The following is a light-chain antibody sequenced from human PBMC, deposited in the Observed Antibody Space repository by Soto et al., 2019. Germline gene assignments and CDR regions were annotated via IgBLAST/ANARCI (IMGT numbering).Light chain of an antibody. V-gene: IGLV1-40*01. CDR1: SSNIGAGYN. J-gene: IGLJ1*01. Sequence: QSVLTQPPSVSGAPGQRVTISCTGGSSNIGAGYNVHWYQQLPGTAPQLLIYGNNNRPSGVPDRFSVSKSGTSASLAITGLQPEDEADYYCQSFDSSLSGYVFGTGTKLTVL. CDR3: QSFDSSLSGYV. CDR2: GNN.